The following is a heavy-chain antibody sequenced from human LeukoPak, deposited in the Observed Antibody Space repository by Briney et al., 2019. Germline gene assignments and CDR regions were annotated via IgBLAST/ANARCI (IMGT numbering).Heavy chain of an antibody. CDR2: ISWNSGSI. Sequence: GGSLRLSCAASGFTFSSYAMSWVRQAPGKGLEWVSGISWNSGSIGYADSVKGRFTISRDNAKNSLYLQMNSLRAEDTALYYCAKGPLRYFDWLSEFDYWGQGTLVTVSS. CDR3: AKGPLRYFDWLSEFDY. J-gene: IGHJ4*02. CDR1: GFTFSSYA. D-gene: IGHD3-9*01. V-gene: IGHV3-9*01.